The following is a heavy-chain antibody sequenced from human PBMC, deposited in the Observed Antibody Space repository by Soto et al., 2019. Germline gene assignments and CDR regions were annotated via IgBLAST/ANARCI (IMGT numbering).Heavy chain of an antibody. J-gene: IGHJ6*01. CDR3: ARDRAGAVGGSGDYYHDMDV. Sequence: QVQLVESGGGLVQPGGSLRLSCAASGFSFSTYGMHWVRQAPNKGLEWVAVIWYDGSNKFYLESVKGRFTISRDNSKNTLYLQMNSLRAEDTALYYCARDRAGAVGGSGDYYHDMDVWGQGTTVIVSS. D-gene: IGHD1-26*01. V-gene: IGHV3-33*01. CDR2: IWYDGSNK. CDR1: GFSFSTYG.